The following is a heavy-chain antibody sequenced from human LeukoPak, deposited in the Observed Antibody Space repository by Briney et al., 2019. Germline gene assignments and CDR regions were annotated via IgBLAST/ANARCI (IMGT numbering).Heavy chain of an antibody. D-gene: IGHD3-10*01. CDR2: VGAYKGNT. CDR3: ARDLYYYGSGSYYDVFDV. CDR1: GYTFSTYG. V-gene: IGHV1-18*01. J-gene: IGHJ3*01. Sequence: GASVKVSCKASGYTFSTYGISWVRQAPGQGLEWMGRVGAYKGNTYYAQKLQGRVTMTTDTSTSTAYMELRSLRSDDTAIYYCARDLYYYGSGSYYDVFDVWGQGTMVTVSS.